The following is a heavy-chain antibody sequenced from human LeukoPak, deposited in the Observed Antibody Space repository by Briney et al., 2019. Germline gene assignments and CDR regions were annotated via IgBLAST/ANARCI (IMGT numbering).Heavy chain of an antibody. CDR1: GGSISSNNW. J-gene: IGHJ4*02. D-gene: IGHD3-22*01. CDR2: IYHSGSP. Sequence: PSGTLSLTCAVSGGSISSNNWWGWVRQPPGKGLEWIGEIYHSGSPNYNPSLKSRVTISVDTSKNQFSLKLSSVTAADTAVYYCASEGYYYDSSGYYDYWGQGTLVTVSS. V-gene: IGHV4-4*02. CDR3: ASEGYYYDSSGYYDY.